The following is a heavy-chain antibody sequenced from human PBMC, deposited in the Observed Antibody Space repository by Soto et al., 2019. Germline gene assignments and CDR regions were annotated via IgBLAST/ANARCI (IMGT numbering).Heavy chain of an antibody. V-gene: IGHV3-23*01. CDR3: AKIKGVQKGHWYFDL. Sequence: GGSLRLSCAASGFTFSSYAMSWVRQAPGKGLEWVSAISGSGGSTYYADSVKGRFTISRDNSKNTLYLQMNSLRAEDTAVYYCAKIKGVQKGHWYFDLWGRGTLVTVSS. J-gene: IGHJ2*01. CDR1: GFTFSSYA. CDR2: ISGSGGST. D-gene: IGHD3-10*01.